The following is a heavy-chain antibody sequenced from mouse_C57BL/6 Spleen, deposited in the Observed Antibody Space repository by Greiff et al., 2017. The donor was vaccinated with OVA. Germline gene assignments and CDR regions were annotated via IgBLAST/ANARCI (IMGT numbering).Heavy chain of an antibody. CDR1: GYAFSSSW. V-gene: IGHV1-82*01. Sequence: QVQLQQSGPELVKPGASVKISCKASGYAFSSSWMNWVKQRPGTGLEWIGRIYPGDGDTNYNGKFKGKATLTADKSSSTAYMQLSSLTSEDSAVYFCARRGVTEDFDYWGQGTTLTVSS. J-gene: IGHJ2*01. D-gene: IGHD2-2*01. CDR3: ARRGVTEDFDY. CDR2: IYPGDGDT.